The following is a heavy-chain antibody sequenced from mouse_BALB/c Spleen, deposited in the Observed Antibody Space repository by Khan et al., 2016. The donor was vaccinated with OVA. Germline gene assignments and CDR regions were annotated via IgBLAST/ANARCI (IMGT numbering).Heavy chain of an antibody. CDR2: ISYSGST. Sequence: EVQLQESGPGLVKPSQSLSLTCPVTGYSITSDYAWNWIRQFPGNKLEWMGYISYSGSTTYNPSLKSRISITRDTAKDQFFLQLKSVTSEDTAIYYCASELGRYYAMDYWGQGTSVTVSS. CDR3: ASELGRYYAMDY. V-gene: IGHV3-2*02. CDR1: GYSITSDYA. J-gene: IGHJ4*01. D-gene: IGHD4-1*01.